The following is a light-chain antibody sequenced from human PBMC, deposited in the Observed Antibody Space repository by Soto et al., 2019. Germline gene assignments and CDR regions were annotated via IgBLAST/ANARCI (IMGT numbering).Light chain of an antibody. V-gene: IGLV3-9*01. CDR2: RDS. Sequence: SYELTQPLSVSVALGQTARITCGGNNIGSKNVHGYQQKPGQAPVLVIYRDSNRPSGIPERFSGSNSGNTATLTISRAQAGDESDYYCQVWDSSTARVFGGGTPLTVL. CDR1: NIGSKN. CDR3: QVWDSSTARV. J-gene: IGLJ3*02.